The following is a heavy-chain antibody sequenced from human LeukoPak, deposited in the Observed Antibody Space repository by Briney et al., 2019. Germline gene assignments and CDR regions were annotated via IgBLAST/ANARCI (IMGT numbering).Heavy chain of an antibody. J-gene: IGHJ4*02. D-gene: IGHD6-19*01. V-gene: IGHV3-23*01. CDR1: GFTFSSYA. CDR2: ISGSGGST. Sequence: GGSLRLSCAASGFTFSSYAMSWVRQAPGKGLGWVSAISGSGGSTYYADSVKGRFTISRDNSKNTLYLQMNSLRAEDTAVYYCAKGRREQWLVPLDYWGQGTLVTVSS. CDR3: AKGRREQWLVPLDY.